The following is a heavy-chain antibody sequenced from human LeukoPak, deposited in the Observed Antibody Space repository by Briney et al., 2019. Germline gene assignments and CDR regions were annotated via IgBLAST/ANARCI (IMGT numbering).Heavy chain of an antibody. CDR2: ISGSGGNT. Sequence: GGSLRLSCAASGFTFSSYAMSWVRQAPGKGLEWVSAISGSGGNTYYADSVKGRFTISRDNSKNTLYLQMNSLRAEDTAVYYCAKKWNEQLGPNYFDYWGQGTLVTVSS. D-gene: IGHD6-6*01. J-gene: IGHJ4*02. CDR3: AKKWNEQLGPNYFDY. V-gene: IGHV3-23*01. CDR1: GFTFSSYA.